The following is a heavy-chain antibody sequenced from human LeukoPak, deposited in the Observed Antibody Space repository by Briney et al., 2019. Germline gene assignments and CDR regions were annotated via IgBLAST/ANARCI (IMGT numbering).Heavy chain of an antibody. V-gene: IGHV3-49*04. CDR1: GFTFGDYA. J-gene: IGHJ4*02. Sequence: GGSLRLSCTAPGFTFGDYAMSWVRQAPGKGLEWVGFIRSKAYGGTTEYAASVKGRFTISRDDSKSIAYLQMNSLKTEDTAVYYCTRDPLQMATMVYLDYWGQGTPVTVSS. D-gene: IGHD5-24*01. CDR3: TRDPLQMATMVYLDY. CDR2: IRSKAYGGTT.